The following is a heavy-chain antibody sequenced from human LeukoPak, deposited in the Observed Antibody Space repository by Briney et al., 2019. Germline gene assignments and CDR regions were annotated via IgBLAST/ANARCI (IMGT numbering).Heavy chain of an antibody. V-gene: IGHV4-38-2*02. D-gene: IGHD5-18*01. J-gene: IGHJ4*02. CDR2: IYHSGST. CDR1: GYSISSGYY. Sequence: SETLSLTCTVSGYSISSGYYWGWIRQPPGKGLEWIGSIYHSGSTYYNPSLKSRVTISVDTSKNQFSLKLSSVTAADTAVYYCARETGGRYSYGIDCWGQGTLVTVSS. CDR3: ARETGGRYSYGIDC.